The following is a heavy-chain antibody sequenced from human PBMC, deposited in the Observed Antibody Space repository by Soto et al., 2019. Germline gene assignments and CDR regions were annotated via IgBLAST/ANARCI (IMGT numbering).Heavy chain of an antibody. Sequence: QVQLVQSGAEVKKPGSSVKVSCKASGGTLSAHTINWVRQAPGQGLEWMGRVIPMLGKANYAQKLQGRVTITADKSTSTAYMELRSLRSDDTAAYYCARMREYTYGLIEYWGQGTLVTVSS. V-gene: IGHV1-69*02. CDR1: GGTLSAHT. CDR2: VIPMLGKA. CDR3: ARMREYTYGLIEY. J-gene: IGHJ4*02. D-gene: IGHD5-18*01.